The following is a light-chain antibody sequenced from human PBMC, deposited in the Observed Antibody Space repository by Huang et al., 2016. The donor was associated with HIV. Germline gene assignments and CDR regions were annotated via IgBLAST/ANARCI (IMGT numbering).Light chain of an antibody. V-gene: IGKV1-5*03. CDR2: KAS. CDR3: QHQWT. Sequence: DIQVTQSPSTLSAFVGDRVNITCRTSQKISTWLAWYQHRPGKAPNLLISKASNLETWVPSRFSGNGSGTEFTLTINGLQPDDLATYYCQHQWTVGQGTKVEIK. CDR1: QKISTW. J-gene: IGKJ1*01.